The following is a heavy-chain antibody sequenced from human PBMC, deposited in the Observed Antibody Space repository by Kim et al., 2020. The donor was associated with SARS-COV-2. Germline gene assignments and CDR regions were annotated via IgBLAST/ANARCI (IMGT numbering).Heavy chain of an antibody. CDR2: IMHNSGGT. CDR3: AREYPADV. Sequence: ASVKVSCKASGYTFSDNYIDWVRQAPGQGLEWMGRIMHNSGGTNYLQKFQGRVTMTRDTSISVVYMELSRLTSDDTAVYYCAREYPADVWGQGTTVTVSS. CDR1: GYTFSDNY. J-gene: IGHJ6*02. V-gene: IGHV1-2*06.